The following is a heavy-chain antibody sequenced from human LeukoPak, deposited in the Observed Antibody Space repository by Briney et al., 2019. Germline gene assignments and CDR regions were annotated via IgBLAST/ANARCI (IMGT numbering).Heavy chain of an antibody. CDR2: ISYTGST. D-gene: IGHD3-16*01. Sequence: SETLSLTCAVSGGSFSSDYWSWIRQPPGKGLEWVGWISYTGSTKYSSSLNSRATISVDTSKMQFSLKLTTVTAAATAVYYCARFTYYGPFDYWGQGTLVTVSS. CDR3: ARFTYYGPFDY. V-gene: IGHV4-59*01. CDR1: GGSFSSDY. J-gene: IGHJ4*02.